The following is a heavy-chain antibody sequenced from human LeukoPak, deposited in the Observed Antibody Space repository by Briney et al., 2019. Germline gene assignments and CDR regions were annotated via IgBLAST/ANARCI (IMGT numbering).Heavy chain of an antibody. CDR1: GYTFTGYY. V-gene: IGHV1-2*02. CDR3: AKERSGVVAAASNS. Sequence: ASVKVSCKASGYTFTGYYMHWVRQAPGQGLEWMGWINPNSGGTNYAQKFQGRVTMTRDTSISTAYMELSRLRSDDTAVYYCAKERSGVVAAASNSWGRGTLVTVSS. CDR2: INPNSGGT. J-gene: IGHJ5*02. D-gene: IGHD2-2*01.